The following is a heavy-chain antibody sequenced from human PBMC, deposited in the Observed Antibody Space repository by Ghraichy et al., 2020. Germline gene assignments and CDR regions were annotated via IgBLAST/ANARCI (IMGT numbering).Heavy chain of an antibody. CDR3: VREDQELGKSGFDL. V-gene: IGHV3-11*06. J-gene: IGHJ5*02. Sequence: GGSLRLSCAASGFNFRDYYMSWIRQAPGKGLEWVSLISRNGRDTNYADSVRGRFTISRDNRKSALFLQMNALRADDTAVYYCVREDQELGKSGFDLWGQGTPVTVPS. CDR2: ISRNGRDT. CDR1: GFNFRDYY. D-gene: IGHD1-7*01.